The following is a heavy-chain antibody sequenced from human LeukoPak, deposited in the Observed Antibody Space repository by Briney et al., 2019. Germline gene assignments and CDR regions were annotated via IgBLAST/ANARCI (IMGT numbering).Heavy chain of an antibody. Sequence: SETLSLTCTVSGGSISSYYWSWIRQPPGKGLEWIGYIYYSGSTNYNPSLKSRVTISVDTSKNQFSLKLSSVTAADTAVYYCARVGDNTAYFDYWGQGTLVTVSS. V-gene: IGHV4-59*01. D-gene: IGHD5-18*01. J-gene: IGHJ4*02. CDR3: ARVGDNTAYFDY. CDR2: IYYSGST. CDR1: GGSISSYY.